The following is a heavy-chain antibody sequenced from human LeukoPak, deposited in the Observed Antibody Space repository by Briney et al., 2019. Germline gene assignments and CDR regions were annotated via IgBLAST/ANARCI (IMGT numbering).Heavy chain of an antibody. Sequence: WISRINSDGSSTSYADSVKGRFTFSRDNAKNTLYLQMNSLRAEDTAVYYCAREEWELNFDYWGQGTLVTVSS. J-gene: IGHJ4*02. CDR2: INSDGSST. V-gene: IGHV3-74*01. D-gene: IGHD1-26*01. CDR3: AREEWELNFDY.